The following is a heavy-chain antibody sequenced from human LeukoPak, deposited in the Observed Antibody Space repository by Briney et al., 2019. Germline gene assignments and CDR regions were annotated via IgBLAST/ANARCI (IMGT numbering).Heavy chain of an antibody. D-gene: IGHD1-26*01. CDR2: IIPILGIA. CDR3: AREDVGAIEGNDY. Sequence: GSSVKVSCKASGGTFSSYAISWVRQAPGQGLEWMGRIIPILGIANYAQKFQGRVTITADKSTSTAYMELSSLRSEDTAVYYCAREDVGAIEGNDYWGQGTLVTVSS. CDR1: GGTFSSYA. V-gene: IGHV1-69*04. J-gene: IGHJ4*02.